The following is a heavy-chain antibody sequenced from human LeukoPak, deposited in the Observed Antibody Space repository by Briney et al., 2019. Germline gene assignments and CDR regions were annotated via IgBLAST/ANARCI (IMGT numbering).Heavy chain of an antibody. V-gene: IGHV3-9*01. Sequence: GGSLRLSCAASGFTFDDYAMHWVRQAPGKGLEWVSGISWNSGSTGYADSVKGRFTISRDNAKNSLYLQMNSLRAEDTALYYCAKGSPKAAAGANYYYMDVWGKGTTVTISS. J-gene: IGHJ6*03. CDR2: ISWNSGST. D-gene: IGHD6-13*01. CDR3: AKGSPKAAAGANYYYMDV. CDR1: GFTFDDYA.